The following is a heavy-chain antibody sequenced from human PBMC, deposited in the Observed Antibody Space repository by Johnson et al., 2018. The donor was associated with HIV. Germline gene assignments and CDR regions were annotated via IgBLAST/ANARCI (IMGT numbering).Heavy chain of an antibody. D-gene: IGHD3-22*01. Sequence: VQLVESGGGVVQPGGSLRLSCAASGFSFSSYAMHWVRQAPGKGLEYVSGISGNGVSTYYANSVKGRFTISRDNSKNTMYLQMGSLRAEDTAVYYCAKGSRARALYYESSIDAVDIWGQGTMVTVSS. V-gene: IGHV3-64*01. J-gene: IGHJ3*02. CDR1: GFSFSSYA. CDR2: ISGNGVST. CDR3: AKGSRARALYYESSIDAVDI.